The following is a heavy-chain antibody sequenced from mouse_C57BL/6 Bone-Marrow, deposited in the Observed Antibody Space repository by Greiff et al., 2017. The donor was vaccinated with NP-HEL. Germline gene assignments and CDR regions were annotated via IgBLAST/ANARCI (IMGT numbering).Heavy chain of an antibody. Sequence: EVHLVESGGGLVQPGGSMKLSCVASGFTFSNYWMNWVRQSPEKGLEWVAQIRLKSDNYATHYAESVKGRFTISRDDSKSSVYLQMNNLRAEDTGIYYCTGSILGRGFAYWGQGTLVTVSA. V-gene: IGHV6-3*01. J-gene: IGHJ3*01. CDR1: GFTFSNYW. D-gene: IGHD4-1*01. CDR2: IRLKSDNYAT. CDR3: TGSILGRGFAY.